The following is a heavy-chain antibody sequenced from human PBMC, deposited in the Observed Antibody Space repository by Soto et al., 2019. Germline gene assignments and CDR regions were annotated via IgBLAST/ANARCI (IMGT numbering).Heavy chain of an antibody. J-gene: IGHJ6*02. V-gene: IGHV1-18*01. CDR3: ARDPSFARNYYYGIDV. CDR2: ISPYNGNT. CDR1: GYPFTSYG. Sequence: QVHLVQSGAEVKKPGASVKVSCKTSGYPFTSYGIGWVRQAPGQGIEWMAWISPYNGNTYYAQKFQGRVNLTTDTSTNTVYMELRSMRSDDTAVYYCARDPSFARNYYYGIDVWSQGTTVTVS. D-gene: IGHD6-6*01.